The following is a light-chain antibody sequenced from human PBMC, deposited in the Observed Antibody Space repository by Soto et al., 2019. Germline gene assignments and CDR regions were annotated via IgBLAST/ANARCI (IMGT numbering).Light chain of an antibody. Sequence: QSALTQPRSVSGSPGQSVTISCTGTSSDVGGYNYVSWYQQHPGKAPKLMIYDVSKRPSGVTDRFAGSKSGNTASLTISGLQAEDEADYYCCSYAGSYTFPYVFGTGTKLTVL. CDR2: DVS. CDR1: SSDVGGYNY. J-gene: IGLJ1*01. CDR3: CSYAGSYTFPYV. V-gene: IGLV2-11*01.